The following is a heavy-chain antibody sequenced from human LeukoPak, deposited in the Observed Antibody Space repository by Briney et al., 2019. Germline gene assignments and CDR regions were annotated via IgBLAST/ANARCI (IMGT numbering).Heavy chain of an antibody. V-gene: IGHV3-23*01. CDR2: ISGSGGGT. J-gene: IGHJ4*02. D-gene: IGHD3-22*01. CDR3: AKVISDYSYQPFDY. Sequence: TGGSLRLSCAASGFTFSSYGMSWVRQAPGKGPEWVTGISGSGGGTFYADSVKGRFTISRDNSKDTLYPQMNSLRAEDTAVYYCAKVISDYSYQPFDYWGQGTLVTVSS. CDR1: GFTFSSYG.